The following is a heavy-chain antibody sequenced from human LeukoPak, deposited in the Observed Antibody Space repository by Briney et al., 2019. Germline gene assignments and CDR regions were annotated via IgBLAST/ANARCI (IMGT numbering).Heavy chain of an antibody. Sequence: GGSLRLSXAASGFTVSSNYMSWVRQAPGKGLEWVSVIYSGGSTYYADSVKGRFTISRDNSKNTLYLQMNSLRAEDTAVYYCAREAEMATTPGDYWGQGTLVTVSS. CDR2: IYSGGST. V-gene: IGHV3-53*01. CDR3: AREAEMATTPGDY. J-gene: IGHJ4*02. CDR1: GFTVSSNY. D-gene: IGHD5-24*01.